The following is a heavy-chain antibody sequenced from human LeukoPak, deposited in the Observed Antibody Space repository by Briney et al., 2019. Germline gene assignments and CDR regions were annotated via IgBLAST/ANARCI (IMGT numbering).Heavy chain of an antibody. CDR3: ARDRGIVGTTGYYYMDV. J-gene: IGHJ6*03. V-gene: IGHV3-11*04. D-gene: IGHD1-26*01. Sequence: GGSLRLSCVASGFSLSDYYMSWIRQAPGKGLEWVSYIGITIYYADSVKGRLTISRDNAKNSLYLQMNSLRAEDTAVYYCARDRGIVGTTGYYYMDVWGKGTTVTVSS. CDR2: IGITI. CDR1: GFSLSDYY.